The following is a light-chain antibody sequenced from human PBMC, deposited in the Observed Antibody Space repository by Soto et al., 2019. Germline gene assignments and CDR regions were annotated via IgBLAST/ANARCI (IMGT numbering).Light chain of an antibody. V-gene: IGLV2-14*03. Sequence: QSALTQPASVSGSPGQSITISCTGTSSDVGGYNYVSWYQRHPGKAPKLIIYDVTSRPSGVSIRFSGSKSDNTASLTISGLQPEDEADYHCSSYTTSNTRQIVFGTGTKLTVL. CDR1: SSDVGGYNY. J-gene: IGLJ1*01. CDR2: DVT. CDR3: SSYTTSNTRQIV.